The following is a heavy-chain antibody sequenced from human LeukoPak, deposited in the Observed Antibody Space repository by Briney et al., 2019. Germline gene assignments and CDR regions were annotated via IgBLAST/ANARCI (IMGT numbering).Heavy chain of an antibody. V-gene: IGHV3-30*02. D-gene: IGHD5-18*01. CDR3: AKDGRDEPYSYGPYYLDN. Sequence: GLLRLSCVASGSTFSSYGMHWVRQAPGKGLEWVAFIRYDGSNKYYADSVKGRFTISRDNSKNTLYLQMNSLSPECAGVYYCAKDGRDEPYSYGPYYLDNWGQGTLVTVSS. CDR1: GSTFSSYG. CDR2: IRYDGSNK. J-gene: IGHJ4*02.